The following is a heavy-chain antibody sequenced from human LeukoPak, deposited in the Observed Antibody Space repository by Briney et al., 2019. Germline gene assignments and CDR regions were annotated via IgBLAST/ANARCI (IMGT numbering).Heavy chain of an antibody. J-gene: IGHJ3*02. CDR2: IYYSGST. CDR3: ARLGAVFDAFDI. D-gene: IGHD6-19*01. V-gene: IGHV4-59*08. CDR1: GGSISSYY. Sequence: PSETLSLTCTVSGGSISSYYWSWIRQPPGKGLEWIGYIYYSGSTNYNPSLKSRVTISVDTSKNQFSLKLSSVTAADTAVYYCARLGAVFDAFDIWGQGTMVTVSS.